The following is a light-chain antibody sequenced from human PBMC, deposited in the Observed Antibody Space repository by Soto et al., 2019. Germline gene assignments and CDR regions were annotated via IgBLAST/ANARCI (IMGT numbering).Light chain of an antibody. CDR3: LKYSNDAPGK. CDR1: QDISQY. Sequence: ITQCSSSLSTSVGDRVTLTCRASQDISQYLDWYQQRPGKVPKLLIYYASTLQSGVPSRFSGSGSGTEFTLTISSLQLEDGATYYCLKYSNDAPGKFGLGT. J-gene: IGKJ1*01. V-gene: IGKV1-27*01. CDR2: YAS.